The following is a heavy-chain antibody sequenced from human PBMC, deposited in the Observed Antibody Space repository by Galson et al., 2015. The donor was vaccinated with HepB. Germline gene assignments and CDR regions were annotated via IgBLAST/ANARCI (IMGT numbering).Heavy chain of an antibody. Sequence: SVKVSCKASGYTFTSYGISWVRQAPGQGLEWMGWISAYNGNTNYAQKLQGRVTMTTDTSTSTAYMELRSLRSDDTAVYYCAIVRITIFGVVIYGMDVWGQGTTVTVSS. CDR3: AIVRITIFGVVIYGMDV. J-gene: IGHJ6*02. V-gene: IGHV1-18*01. CDR1: GYTFTSYG. CDR2: ISAYNGNT. D-gene: IGHD3-3*01.